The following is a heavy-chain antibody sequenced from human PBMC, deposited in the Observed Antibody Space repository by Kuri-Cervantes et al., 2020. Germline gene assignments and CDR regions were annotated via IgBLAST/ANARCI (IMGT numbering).Heavy chain of an antibody. CDR3: ARPDIVVVPAAIPYYYYGMDV. Sequence: GESLKISCAASGFTFSSYAMSWVRQAPGKGLEWVSAISGSGGSTYYADSVKGRFTISRDNSKNTLYLQMNSLRAEDTAVYYCARPDIVVVPAAIPYYYYGMDVWGQGTTVTVSS. V-gene: IGHV3-23*01. J-gene: IGHJ6*02. D-gene: IGHD2-2*02. CDR2: ISGSGGST. CDR1: GFTFSSYA.